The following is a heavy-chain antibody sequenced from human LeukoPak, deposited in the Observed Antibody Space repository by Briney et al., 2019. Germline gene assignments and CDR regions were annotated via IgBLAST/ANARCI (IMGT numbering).Heavy chain of an antibody. J-gene: IGHJ3*02. V-gene: IGHV3-66*01. CDR1: EFSVGSNY. D-gene: IGHD6-19*01. Sequence: GGSLRLSCAASEFSVGSNYMSWVRQAPGKGLEWVSVIYSGGSTYYADSVKGRFTISRDNSKNTLYLQMNSLRAEDTAVYYCASPKAVAGGAFDIWGQGTMVTVSS. CDR2: IYSGGST. CDR3: ASPKAVAGGAFDI.